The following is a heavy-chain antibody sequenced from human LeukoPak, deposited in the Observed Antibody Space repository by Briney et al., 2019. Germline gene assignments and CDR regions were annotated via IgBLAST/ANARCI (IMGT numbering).Heavy chain of an antibody. V-gene: IGHV4-34*01. D-gene: IGHD3-22*01. CDR3: ARHAPRIITMIVARRNWFDP. CDR2: INHSGST. CDR1: GGSFSGYY. Sequence: SETLSLTCAVYGGSFSGYYWSWIRQPPGKGLEWIGEINHSGSTNYNPSLKSRVTISVDTSKNQFSLKLSSVTAADTAVYYCARHAPRIITMIVARRNWFDPWGQGTLVTVSS. J-gene: IGHJ5*02.